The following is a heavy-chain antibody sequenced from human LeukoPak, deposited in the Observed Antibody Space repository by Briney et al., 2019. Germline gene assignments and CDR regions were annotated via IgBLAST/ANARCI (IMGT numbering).Heavy chain of an antibody. CDR3: AASLRFLEWLYDY. D-gene: IGHD3-3*01. CDR1: GGSFSSADHY. J-gene: IGHJ4*02. Sequence: SQTLSLTCTVSGGSFSSADHYWSWIRQPPGKGLEWIGYIYYSGSTYYNPSLKSRVSISVDASENQFSLRLSSVTAADTAVYYCAASLRFLEWLYDYWGQGTLVTVSS. V-gene: IGHV4-30-4*08. CDR2: IYYSGST.